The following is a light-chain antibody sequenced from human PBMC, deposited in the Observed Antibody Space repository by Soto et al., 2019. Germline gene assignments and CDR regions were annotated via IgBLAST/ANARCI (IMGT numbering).Light chain of an antibody. CDR1: QSISSY. V-gene: IGKV1-39*01. CDR2: AAS. J-gene: IGKJ1*01. Sequence: DLQMTQSPSSLSASVGDRVTITCRASQSISSYLNWYQQKPGKAPKLLIYAASSLQSGVPSRFSGSGSGTDFTLTISSLQPEDFATYYCQQSYSTTSTFGQGTKVEIK. CDR3: QQSYSTTST.